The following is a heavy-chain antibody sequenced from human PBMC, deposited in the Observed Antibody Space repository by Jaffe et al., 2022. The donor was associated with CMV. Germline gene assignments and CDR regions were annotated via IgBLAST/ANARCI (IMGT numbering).Heavy chain of an antibody. CDR3: ARLTLGRNYYGMDV. J-gene: IGHJ6*02. CDR2: IYYSGST. CDR1: GGSISSYY. Sequence: QVQLQESGPGLVKPSETLSLTCTVSGGSISSYYWSWIRQPPGKGLEWIGYIYYSGSTNYNPSLKSRVTISVDTSKNQFSLKLSSVTAADTAVYYCARLTLGRNYYGMDVWGQGTTVTVSS. V-gene: IGHV4-59*01. D-gene: IGHD7-27*01.